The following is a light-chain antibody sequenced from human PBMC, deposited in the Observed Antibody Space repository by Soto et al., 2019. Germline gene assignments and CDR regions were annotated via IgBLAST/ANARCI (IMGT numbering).Light chain of an antibody. CDR2: EVV. CDR1: KSDIGVYDF. CDR3: KPYAGSNTYG. J-gene: IGLJ1*01. V-gene: IGLV2-8*01. Sequence: QSVLTQPPSESGSPGQSVTVSCTGTKSDIGVYDFVSWYQHHPGKAPRLIIYEVVQRPSGVPDRFSGSKSGNTASLTVSGLQAAYEADYFCKPYAGSNTYGFGSGTNFAVL.